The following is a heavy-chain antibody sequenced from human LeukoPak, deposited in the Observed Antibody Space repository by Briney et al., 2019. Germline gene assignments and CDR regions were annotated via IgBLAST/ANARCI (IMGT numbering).Heavy chain of an antibody. CDR3: ARGRYYYDSSGYYRGYHFDY. CDR2: ISYDGSNK. V-gene: IGHV3-30-3*01. J-gene: IGHJ4*02. CDR1: GFTFSSYA. D-gene: IGHD3-22*01. Sequence: PGGSLRLSCAASGFTFSSYAMHWVRQAPGKGLEWVAVISYDGSNKYYADSVKGRFTISRDNSKNTLYLQMNSLRAEDTAVYYCARGRYYYDSSGYYRGYHFDYWGQGTLVTVSS.